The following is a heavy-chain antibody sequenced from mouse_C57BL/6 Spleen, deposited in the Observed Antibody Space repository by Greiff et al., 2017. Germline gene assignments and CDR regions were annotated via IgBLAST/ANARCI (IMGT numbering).Heavy chain of an antibody. V-gene: IGHV5-6*02. J-gene: IGHJ4*01. D-gene: IGHD1-1*01. CDR2: ISSGGSYT. Sequence: DVKLVESGGDLVKPGGSLKLSCAASGFTFSSYGMSWVRQTPDKRLEWVATISSGGSYTYYPDSVKGRFTISRDNAKNTLYMQMSSLKSEDTAMYYCARGYYYGSSPYAMDYWGQGTSVTVSS. CDR3: ARGYYYGSSPYAMDY. CDR1: GFTFSSYG.